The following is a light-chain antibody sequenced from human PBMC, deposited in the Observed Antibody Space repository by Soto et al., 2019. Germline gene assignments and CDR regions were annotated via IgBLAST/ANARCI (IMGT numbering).Light chain of an antibody. Sequence: SQSVSYWLAWYQQKPGKAPNLLVHDASTLLSGVPSRFSGSVSGTEFILTIFSLQPDDFATYYCQQYKSYPRTFGQXTXV. CDR1: QSVSYW. V-gene: IGKV1-5*01. CDR2: DAS. CDR3: QQYKSYPRT. J-gene: IGKJ1*01.